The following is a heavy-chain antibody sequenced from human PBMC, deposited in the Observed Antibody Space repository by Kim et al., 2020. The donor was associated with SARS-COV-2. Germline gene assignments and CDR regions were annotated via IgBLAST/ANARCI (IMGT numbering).Heavy chain of an antibody. J-gene: IGHJ4*02. D-gene: IGHD6-19*01. V-gene: IGHV3-49*04. CDR1: GFTFGDYA. Sequence: GGSLRLSCTASGFTFGDYAMSWVRQAPGKGLEWVGFIRSNAYGGTTEYAASVKGRFTISRDDSKSIAYLQMNSLKTEDTAVYYCTRSKITVASDYWGQAT. CDR3: TRSKITVASDY. CDR2: IRSNAYGGTT.